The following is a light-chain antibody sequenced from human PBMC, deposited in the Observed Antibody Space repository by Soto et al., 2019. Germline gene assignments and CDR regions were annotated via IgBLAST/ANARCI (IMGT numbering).Light chain of an antibody. CDR3: QQYGSSLIT. J-gene: IGKJ5*01. V-gene: IGKV3-20*01. CDR2: GAS. Sequence: EIVLTQSPGTLSLSPGERATLSCRAIQSVSSNSLAWYHQKPGQPPRLLMYGASSRATGIPDRFSGSGSGTDFTLTISRLEPEDFAMYYCQQYGSSLITFGQGTRLEIK. CDR1: QSVSSNS.